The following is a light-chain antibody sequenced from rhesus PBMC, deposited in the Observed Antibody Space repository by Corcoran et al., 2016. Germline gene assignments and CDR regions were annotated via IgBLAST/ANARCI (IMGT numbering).Light chain of an antibody. Sequence: DIVMTQTPLSLPVTPGEPASISCRSTQSLLHSDGYTYLDWYLPKPGQSPHLWIDLGSQRASGVPFRFSGSGSGTYFTLKISRVEAEDVWVYFCMQGTQLPFTFGPGTKLDIK. CDR1: QSLLHSDGYTY. J-gene: IGKJ3*01. CDR3: MQGTQLPFT. V-gene: IGKV2-78*01. CDR2: LGS.